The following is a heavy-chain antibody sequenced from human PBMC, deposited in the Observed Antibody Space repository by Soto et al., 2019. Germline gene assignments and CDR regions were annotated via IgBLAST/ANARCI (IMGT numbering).Heavy chain of an antibody. V-gene: IGHV1-3*01. Sequence: ASVKVSCKAFGYTFTSYAIHWVRQAPGQRLEWMGWINAGNGNTKYSQKFQGRVTITRDTSASTAYMELTSLRSEDTAVYYCARDLAPGIPDYWGSGPLVTVSS. CDR1: GYTFTSYA. J-gene: IGHJ4*02. CDR2: INAGNGNT. CDR3: ARDLAPGIPDY. D-gene: IGHD2-21*01.